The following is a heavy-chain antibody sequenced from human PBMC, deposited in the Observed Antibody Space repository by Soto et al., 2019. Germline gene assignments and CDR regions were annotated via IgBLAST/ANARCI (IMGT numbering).Heavy chain of an antibody. D-gene: IGHD6-25*01. CDR1: FSYNASNGSS. J-gene: IGHJ4*02. CDR3: ARDPGGYGDY. CDR2: IYHSGST. V-gene: IGHV4-30-2*01. Sequence: LSPTCVFAFSYNASNGSSWNWIRPPPGKGLEWIGYIYHSGSTDYNPSLKSRVTISVDRFKNQFSLMLSSVTAADTAVYYCARDPGGYGDYWGQGTLVTVS.